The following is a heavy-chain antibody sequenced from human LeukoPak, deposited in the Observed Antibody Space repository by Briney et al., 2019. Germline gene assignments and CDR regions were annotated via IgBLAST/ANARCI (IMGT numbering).Heavy chain of an antibody. CDR1: GYTFTSYY. CDR2: INPSGGST. J-gene: IGHJ4*02. D-gene: IGHD1-26*01. CDR3: AREGIVGATTVDY. V-gene: IGHV1-46*01. Sequence: ASVKVSFKASGYTFTSYYMHWVRQAPGQGLEWMGIINPSGGSTSFAQKFQGRVTMTRDTSTSTVYMELRSLRSEDTAVYYCAREGIVGATTVDYWGQGTLVTVSS.